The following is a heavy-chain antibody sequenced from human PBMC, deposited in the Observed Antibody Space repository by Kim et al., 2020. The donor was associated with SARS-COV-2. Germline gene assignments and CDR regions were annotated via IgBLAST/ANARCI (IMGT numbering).Heavy chain of an antibody. Sequence: SETLSLTCAVYGGSFSGYYWSWIRQPPGKGLEWIGEINHSGSTNYNPSLKSRVTISVDTSKNQFSLKLSSVTAADTAVYYCASRRLSGMDVWGQGTTVTVSS. J-gene: IGHJ6*02. CDR1: GGSFSGYY. CDR2: INHSGST. CDR3: ASRRLSGMDV. V-gene: IGHV4-34*01.